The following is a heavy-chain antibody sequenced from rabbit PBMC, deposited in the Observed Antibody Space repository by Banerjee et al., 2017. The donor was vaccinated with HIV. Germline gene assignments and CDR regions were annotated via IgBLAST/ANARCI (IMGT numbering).Heavy chain of an antibody. V-gene: IGHV1S40*01. Sequence: QQLVESGGDLVKPGASLTLTCTASGFDLSVSCFMCWVRQAPGKGLEWIGCIDVAFDKTYYANWAKGRFTISKTSSTTVTLQMTSLTAADTATYFCARAGVAGYDWTTLVLWGPGTLSPS. J-gene: IGHJ6*01. CDR1: GFDLSVSCF. D-gene: IGHD6-1*01. CDR3: ARAGVAGYDWTTLVL. CDR2: IDVAFDKT.